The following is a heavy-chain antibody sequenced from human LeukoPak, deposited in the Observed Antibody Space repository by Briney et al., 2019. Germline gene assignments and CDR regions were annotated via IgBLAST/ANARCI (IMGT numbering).Heavy chain of an antibody. CDR2: INNSGST. V-gene: IGHV4-34*01. CDR3: ARGLYYYDSSGAFDY. D-gene: IGHD3-22*01. Sequence: PSETLSLTCAVSGGSFSGYYWSWVRQPPGKGLESIGEINNSGSTNYYPYPTSRVTITVNTYKNQFSLQLSPVTAAATAVYYCARGLYYYDSSGAFDYGGQGTVIIVSA. J-gene: IGHJ4*02. CDR1: GGSFSGYY.